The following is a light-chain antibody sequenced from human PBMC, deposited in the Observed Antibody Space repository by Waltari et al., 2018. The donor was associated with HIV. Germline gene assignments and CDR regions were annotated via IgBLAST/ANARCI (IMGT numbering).Light chain of an antibody. Sequence: SYELTQPPSVSVSPGQTGSIRCSGYNLGETYACWFQQKPGQSPVMVIYQNNKRPSGIPERFSGSNSGNTATLTISGTQAMDEADYYCQAWDSSTVVFGTGTKVTVL. V-gene: IGLV3-1*01. CDR3: QAWDSSTVV. CDR2: QNN. J-gene: IGLJ1*01. CDR1: NLGETY.